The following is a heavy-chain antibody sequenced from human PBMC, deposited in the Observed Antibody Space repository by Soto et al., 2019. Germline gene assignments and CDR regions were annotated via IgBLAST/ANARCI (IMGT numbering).Heavy chain of an antibody. CDR2: IIPILGIA. Sequence: SVKVSCKASGGTFSSYTISWVRQAPGQGLEWMGRIIPILGIANYAQKFQGRVTITADKSTSTAYMELSSLRSEDTAVYYCATMAGGYDWLDYWGQGTLVTVSS. D-gene: IGHD5-12*01. CDR1: GGTFSSYT. J-gene: IGHJ4*02. CDR3: ATMAGGYDWLDY. V-gene: IGHV1-69*02.